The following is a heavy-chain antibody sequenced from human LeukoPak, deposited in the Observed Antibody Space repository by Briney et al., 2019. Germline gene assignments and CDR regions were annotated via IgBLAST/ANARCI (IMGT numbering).Heavy chain of an antibody. V-gene: IGHV1-46*01. D-gene: IGHD2-2*01. CDR3: ARGPVVVPAALTNWFDP. CDR2: INPSGGST. J-gene: IGHJ5*02. Sequence: ASVKVSCKASGYTFTSYYMHWVRQAPGQGLEWMGIINPSGGSTSYAQKFQGRVTMTRGTSTSTVYMELSSLRSEDTAVYYCARGPVVVPAALTNWFDPWGQGTLVTVSS. CDR1: GYTFTSYY.